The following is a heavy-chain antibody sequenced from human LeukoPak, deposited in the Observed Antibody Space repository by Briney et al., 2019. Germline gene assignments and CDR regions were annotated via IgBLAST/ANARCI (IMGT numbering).Heavy chain of an antibody. CDR3: ARQRAYCSDGSCHGWFDP. J-gene: IGHJ5*02. CDR1: GGSINNNNYY. V-gene: IGHV4-31*03. CDR2: IYYSGST. D-gene: IGHD2-15*01. Sequence: SQTLSLTCTVSGGSINNNNYYWSWIRQHPGQGLEWIGYIYYSGSTYYNSSLKSRLTISLDTSKNQFSLKLTSVTAADTAVFYCARQRAYCSDGSCHGWFDPWGQGTLVTVSS.